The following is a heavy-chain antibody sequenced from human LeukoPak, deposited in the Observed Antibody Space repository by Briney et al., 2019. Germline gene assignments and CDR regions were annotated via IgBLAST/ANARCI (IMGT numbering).Heavy chain of an antibody. CDR2: IDWDDDK. CDR3: ARIPPGFYYYGMEV. CDR1: GFSLSTSGMC. J-gene: IGHJ6*02. V-gene: IGHV2-70*01. Sequence: SGPTLVNPTQTLTLTCTLSGFSLSTSGMCVSWIRQPPGKALEWLALIDWDDDKYYSTSLKTRLTISKDTSKNQVVLTMTNMDPVDTATYYCARIPPGFYYYGMEVWGQGTTVTVSS.